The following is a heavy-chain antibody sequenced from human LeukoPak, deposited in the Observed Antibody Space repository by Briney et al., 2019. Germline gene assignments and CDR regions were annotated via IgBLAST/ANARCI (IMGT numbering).Heavy chain of an antibody. V-gene: IGHV4-59*08. CDR2: IYYSGST. CDR3: ARHGHDYADIYYFDY. CDR1: GVSIISYH. J-gene: IGHJ4*02. D-gene: IGHD4-17*01. Sequence: PSETLSLTCTLSGVSIISYHWSWIRQPPGKGLEWIGYIYYSGSTNYNPSVKSRVTISVDTSKNQFSLKLSSVTAADTAVYYCARHGHDYADIYYFDYWGQGTLVTVSS.